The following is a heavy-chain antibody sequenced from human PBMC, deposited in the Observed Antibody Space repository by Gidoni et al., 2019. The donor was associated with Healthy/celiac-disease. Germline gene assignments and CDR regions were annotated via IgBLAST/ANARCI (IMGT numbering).Heavy chain of an antibody. D-gene: IGHD6-13*01. J-gene: IGHJ4*02. CDR3: ASFNGRYSSSWFRGSFDY. V-gene: IGHV4-59*01. CDR1: GGSISSYY. Sequence: QVQLQESGPGLVKPSETLSLTCSVSGGSISSYYWSWIRQPPGKGLEWIGYIYYSGSTNYNPSLKSRVTISVDTSKNQFSLKLSSVTAADTAVYYCASFNGRYSSSWFRGSFDYWGRGTLVTVSS. CDR2: IYYSGST.